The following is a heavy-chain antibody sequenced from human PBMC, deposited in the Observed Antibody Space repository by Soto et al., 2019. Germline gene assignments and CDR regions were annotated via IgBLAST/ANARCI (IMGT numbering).Heavy chain of an antibody. Sequence: EVQLVESGGGLVKPGESLRVSCAASGFSFTSYTMNWVRQTPGKGLEWVASISAGGRSIYYADSLKGRSTVSRDNAKSSLYLQMNSLRAEDSAIWLPARSTPGNPFDIWGQGTMVTVSA. CDR3: ARSTPGNPFDI. CDR1: GFSFTSYT. J-gene: IGHJ3*02. D-gene: IGHD3-10*01. V-gene: IGHV3-21*03. CDR2: ISAGGRSI.